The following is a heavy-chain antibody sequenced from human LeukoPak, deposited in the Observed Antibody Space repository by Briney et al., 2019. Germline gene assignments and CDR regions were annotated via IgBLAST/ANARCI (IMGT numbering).Heavy chain of an antibody. Sequence: GGSLRLSCAAAGFTFSNSGIHWVRQAPGKGLEWVALIWYDGSNEYYADSVRGRFTISRDNSKNTLYLQMTSLRAEDTAIYYCARGVGYSFGTGDYWGQGTLVTVSS. CDR2: IWYDGSNE. CDR1: GFTFSNSG. CDR3: ARGVGYSFGTGDY. V-gene: IGHV3-33*01. J-gene: IGHJ4*02. D-gene: IGHD5-18*01.